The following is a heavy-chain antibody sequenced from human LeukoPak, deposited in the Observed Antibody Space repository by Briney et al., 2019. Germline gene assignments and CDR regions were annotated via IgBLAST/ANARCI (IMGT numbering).Heavy chain of an antibody. V-gene: IGHV3-33*08. CDR1: GFTFSSYG. Sequence: GGSLRLSCAASGFTFSSYGMHWVRQAPGKGLEWVAVIWYDGSNKYYADSVKGRFTISRDNSKNTLYLQMNSLRAEDTAVYYCARDGRGYDSSGYPEGYWGQGTLVTVSS. D-gene: IGHD3-22*01. J-gene: IGHJ4*02. CDR2: IWYDGSNK. CDR3: ARDGRGYDSSGYPEGY.